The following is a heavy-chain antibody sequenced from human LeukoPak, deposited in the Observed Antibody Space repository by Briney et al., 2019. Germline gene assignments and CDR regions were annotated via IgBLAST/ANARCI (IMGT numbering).Heavy chain of an antibody. CDR3: ARGFTSDYYDSSGYYYYYYYYGMDV. V-gene: IGHV3-7*02. D-gene: IGHD3-22*01. CDR2: IKQDGSDK. J-gene: IGHJ6*02. Sequence: GGSLRLSCAASGFTLSTYWMTWVCQAPGEGLEWVANIKQDGSDKYYVGSVRGRFTISRDNAKNTLYLQMNSLRAEDTAVYYCARGFTSDYYDSSGYYYYYYYYGMDVWGQGTTVTVSS. CDR1: GFTLSTYW.